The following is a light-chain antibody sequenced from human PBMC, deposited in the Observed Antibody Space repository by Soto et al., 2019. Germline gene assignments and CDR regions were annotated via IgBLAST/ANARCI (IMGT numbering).Light chain of an antibody. V-gene: IGLV2-14*01. CDR2: EVS. J-gene: IGLJ3*02. CDR3: VSYTSSATLV. CDR1: SGDIGGYNY. Sequence: QSALTQPASVSGSPGQSITISCTGTSGDIGGYNYVSWYQQHPGKAPKLIIYEVSDRPSGVSDRFSGSKSGSTASLTISGLQSEDEAHYYCVSYTSSATLVFGGGTKLTVL.